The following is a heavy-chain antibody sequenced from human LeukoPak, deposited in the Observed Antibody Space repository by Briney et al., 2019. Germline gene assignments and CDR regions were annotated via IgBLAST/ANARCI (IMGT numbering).Heavy chain of an antibody. CDR3: ARVGTGIPRGGFDP. D-gene: IGHD2-21*01. CDR1: GFTFSRYD. CDR2: VAYDGINI. J-gene: IGHJ5*02. Sequence: GGSLRLSCAASGFTFSRYDMHWVRQAPGKGLEWVAHVAYDGINIHYGESVKGRLTASRDNSKNTVYLQMNSLTTEDTAFYYCARVGTGIPRGGFDPWGQGTLVTVSS. V-gene: IGHV3-30*03.